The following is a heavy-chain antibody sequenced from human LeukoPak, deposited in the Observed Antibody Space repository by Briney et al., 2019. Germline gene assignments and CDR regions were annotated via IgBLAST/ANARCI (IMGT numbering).Heavy chain of an antibody. Sequence: GGSLRLSCAASGFTFSSYSMNWVRQAPGKGLEWVSSISSISSYIYYADSVKGRFTISRDNAKNSLYLQMNSLRADDTAVYYCARDYYGDYASDGRGQGTLVTVSS. CDR1: GFTFSSYS. D-gene: IGHD4-17*01. J-gene: IGHJ4*02. CDR2: ISSISSYI. V-gene: IGHV3-21*01. CDR3: ARDYYGDYASDG.